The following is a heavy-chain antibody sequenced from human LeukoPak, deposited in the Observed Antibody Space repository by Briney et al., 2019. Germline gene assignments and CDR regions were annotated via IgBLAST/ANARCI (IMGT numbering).Heavy chain of an antibody. CDR2: IYYSGST. J-gene: IGHJ4*02. V-gene: IGHV4-59*08. Sequence: KPSETLSLTCTVSGGSISGYYWSWIRQPPGKGLEWIGYIYYSGSTDYNPSLKSRVTISVDTSKNQFSPKLNSVTAADTAVYYCARVSLERGAATIFHWGQGTLVTVSS. D-gene: IGHD5-12*01. CDR3: ARVSLERGAATIFH. CDR1: GGSISGYY.